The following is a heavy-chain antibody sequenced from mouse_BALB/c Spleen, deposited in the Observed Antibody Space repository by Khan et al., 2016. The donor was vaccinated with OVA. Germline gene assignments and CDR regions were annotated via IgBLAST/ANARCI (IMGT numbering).Heavy chain of an antibody. D-gene: IGHD4-1*01. CDR3: AREASSWDDAFPY. J-gene: IGHJ3*01. CDR2: INPYNAGT. CDR1: GYTFTNYV. V-gene: IGHV1S136*01. Sequence: VQLQQSGPELVEPGASVKMSCKASGYTFTNYVMHWVKQKPGQGLEWIGYINPYNAGTRYNEKFKGKATLTPDISYITAYLELSSLTSEDSAVYYCAREASSWDDAFPYWGQGTLVTVSA.